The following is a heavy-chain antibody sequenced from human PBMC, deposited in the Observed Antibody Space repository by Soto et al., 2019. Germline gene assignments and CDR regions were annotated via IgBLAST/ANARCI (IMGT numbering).Heavy chain of an antibody. CDR2: IYYSGST. D-gene: IGHD5-12*01. CDR1: GGSISSYY. CDR3: ARTTGDSGYVDMDV. J-gene: IGHJ6*03. Sequence: SETLSLTCTVFGGSISSYYWIWIRQPPGKGLEWIGYIYYSGSTNYNPSLKSRVTISVDTSKNQFSLKLSSVTAADTAVYYCARTTGDSGYVDMDVWGKGTTVTVSS. V-gene: IGHV4-59*08.